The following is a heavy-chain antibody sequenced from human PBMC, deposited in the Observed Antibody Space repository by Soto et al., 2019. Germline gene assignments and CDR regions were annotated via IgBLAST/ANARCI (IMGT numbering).Heavy chain of an antibody. CDR1: GGSFSGYY. V-gene: IGHV4-34*01. CDR2: INHSGST. Sequence: PSETLSLTCAVYGGSFSGYYWSWIRQPPGKGLEWIGEINHSGSTNYNPSLKSRVTISVDKSKNQFSLKLSSVTAADTAVYYCVRSSGWYDWGQGTLVTVSS. D-gene: IGHD6-19*01. CDR3: VRSSGWYD. J-gene: IGHJ4*02.